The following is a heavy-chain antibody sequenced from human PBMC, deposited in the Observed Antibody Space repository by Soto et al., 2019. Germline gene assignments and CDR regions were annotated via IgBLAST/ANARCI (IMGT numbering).Heavy chain of an antibody. CDR1: GGSISSSSYY. Sequence: SETLSLTCTVSGGSISSSSYYWGWIPQPPGKRQERIGSIYYSGSTYYNPSLKSRVTISVDTSKNQFSLKLSSVTAADTAVYYCVFARVDNYDFWSGYYSWFDPWGQGTLVTVSS. CDR2: IYYSGST. CDR3: VFARVDNYDFWSGYYSWFDP. D-gene: IGHD3-3*01. J-gene: IGHJ5*02. V-gene: IGHV4-39*01.